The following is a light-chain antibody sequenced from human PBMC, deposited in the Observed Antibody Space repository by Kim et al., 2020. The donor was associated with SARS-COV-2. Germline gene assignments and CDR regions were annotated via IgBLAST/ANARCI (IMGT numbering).Light chain of an antibody. CDR3: QQYDNWPYT. CDR1: RSVNSN. J-gene: IGKJ2*01. CDR2: SAA. V-gene: IGKV3-15*01. Sequence: EVVMTQSPATLSVSPGERATLSCRASRSVNSNLAWYQLRPGQTPRLLIYSAATRATGIPPRFRGSGSGTDFTLTISSLQSEDFAVYYCQQYDNWPYTFGQGTKLEI.